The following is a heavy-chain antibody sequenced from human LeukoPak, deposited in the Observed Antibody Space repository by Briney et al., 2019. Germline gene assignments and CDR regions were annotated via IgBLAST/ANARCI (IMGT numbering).Heavy chain of an antibody. Sequence: PGGSLRLSCAASGFTVSSIYMTWVRQAPGKGLEWVSVIRGSGGTTYYSDSVRGRFTISRDTSKNTLFLQMNSLRAEDTALYFCVKGAWLDYWGQGTLVTVSS. CDR1: GFTVSSIY. CDR2: IRGSGGTT. J-gene: IGHJ4*02. V-gene: IGHV3-23*01. D-gene: IGHD5-12*01. CDR3: VKGAWLDY.